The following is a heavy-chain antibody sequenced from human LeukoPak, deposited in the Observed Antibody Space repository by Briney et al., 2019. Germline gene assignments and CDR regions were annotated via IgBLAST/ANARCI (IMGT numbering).Heavy chain of an antibody. J-gene: IGHJ4*02. D-gene: IGHD3-22*01. CDR2: INIDGRTT. CDR1: AFTFSSYW. CDR3: AREGYYDSSGYSIRFSY. Sequence: GGSLRLSCAAAAFTFSSYWMHWVRHAPGKGRVWGSLINIDGRTTIYAYSVKGRFTISRDNAKNTMYLRMNSLRAEDTAVYYCAREGYYDSSGYSIRFSYWGQGTLVTVSS. V-gene: IGHV3-74*01.